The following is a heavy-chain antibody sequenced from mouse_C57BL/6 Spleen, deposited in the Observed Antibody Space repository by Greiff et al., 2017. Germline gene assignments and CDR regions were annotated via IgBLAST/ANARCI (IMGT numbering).Heavy chain of an antibody. Sequence: VQLQQSGAELVRPGTSVKVSCKASGYAFTNYLIEWVKQRPGQGLEWIGVINPGSGGTNYNEKFKGKATLTADKSSSTAYMQLSSLTSEDAAVYFCATDYGSRKDYYAMDYWGQGTSVTVSS. V-gene: IGHV1-54*01. D-gene: IGHD1-1*01. J-gene: IGHJ4*01. CDR2: INPGSGGT. CDR3: ATDYGSRKDYYAMDY. CDR1: GYAFTNYL.